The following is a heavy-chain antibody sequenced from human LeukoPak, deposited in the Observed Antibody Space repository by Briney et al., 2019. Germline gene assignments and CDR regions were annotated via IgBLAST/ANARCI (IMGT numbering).Heavy chain of an antibody. CDR2: IYYSGST. J-gene: IGHJ4*02. CDR1: GGSISSYY. V-gene: IGHV4-59*12. CDR3: AREEMGINYYDSSPPDY. D-gene: IGHD3-22*01. Sequence: SETLSLTCTVSGGSISSYYWSWIRQPPGKGLEWIGYIYYSGSTNYNPSLKSRVTISVDTSKNQFSLKLSSVTAADTAVYYCAREEMGINYYDSSPPDYWGQGTLVTVSS.